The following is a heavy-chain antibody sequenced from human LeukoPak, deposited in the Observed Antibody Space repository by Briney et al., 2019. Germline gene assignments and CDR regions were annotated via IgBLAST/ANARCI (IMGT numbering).Heavy chain of an antibody. CDR1: GYSFTSYW. V-gene: IGHV5-51*01. J-gene: IGHJ6*02. D-gene: IGHD2-8*01. CDR3: ARLDTNSLSYYYYYYGMDV. CDR2: IYPGDSDT. Sequence: GESLKISCKGSGYSFTSYWIGWVRKMPGKGLEWMGIIYPGDSDTRYSTSFQGQVTISAAKSISTAYLQWSSLKASDTAMYYCARLDTNSLSYYYYYYGMDVWGQGTTVTVSS.